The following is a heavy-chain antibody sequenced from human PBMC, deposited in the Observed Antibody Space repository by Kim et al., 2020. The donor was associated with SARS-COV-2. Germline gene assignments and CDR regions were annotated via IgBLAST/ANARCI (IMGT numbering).Heavy chain of an antibody. Sequence: ASVKVSCKASGYTFTSYAMHWVRQAPGQRLEWMGWINAGNGNTKYSQKFQGRVTITRDTSASTAYMELSSLRSEDTAVYYCARNLPYYYGSGISTLDYWGQGTLVTVSS. J-gene: IGHJ4*02. CDR1: GYTFTSYA. CDR3: ARNLPYYYGSGISTLDY. CDR2: INAGNGNT. D-gene: IGHD3-10*01. V-gene: IGHV1-3*01.